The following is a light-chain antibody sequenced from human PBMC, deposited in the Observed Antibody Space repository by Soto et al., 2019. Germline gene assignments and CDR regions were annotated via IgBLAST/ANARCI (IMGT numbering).Light chain of an antibody. J-gene: IGKJ2*01. Sequence: EIVMTQSPATLSVSPGERATLSCRASQSVSSSLAWYLQKPGQAPRLLIYGASTRATGIPARFSGSGSGTELTLTISSLQSEDFAVYYCQQYNNWPYTFGQGTKLEIK. V-gene: IGKV3-15*01. CDR2: GAS. CDR1: QSVSSS. CDR3: QQYNNWPYT.